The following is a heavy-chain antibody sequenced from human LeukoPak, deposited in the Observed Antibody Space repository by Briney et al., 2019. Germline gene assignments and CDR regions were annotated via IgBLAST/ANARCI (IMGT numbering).Heavy chain of an antibody. CDR1: GFTVSSNY. CDR2: IYSGGST. J-gene: IGHJ4*02. CDR3: ARVATDSSGYYLLRGGYYFDY. D-gene: IGHD3-22*01. Sequence: PGGSLRLSCAASGFTVSSNYMSWVPQAPGKGLEWVSVIYSGGSTYYADSVKGRFTISRDNSKNTLYLQMNSLRAEDTAVYYCARVATDSSGYYLLRGGYYFDYWGQGTLVTVSS. V-gene: IGHV3-53*01.